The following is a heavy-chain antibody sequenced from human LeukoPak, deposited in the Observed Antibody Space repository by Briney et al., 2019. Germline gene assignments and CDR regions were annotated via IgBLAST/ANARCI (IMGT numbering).Heavy chain of an antibody. CDR2: ISSSGSTI. J-gene: IGHJ4*02. CDR3: VRENGGYDKGDCYDH. CDR1: GFTFSSYE. Sequence: GGSLRLSCAASGFTFSSYEMNWVRQAPGKGLEWVSYISSSGSTIYYVDSVKGRFIISRDNAKNSLYLQMNSLRAEDTAVYYCVRENGGYDKGDCYDHWGQGTLVTVSS. D-gene: IGHD5-12*01. V-gene: IGHV3-48*03.